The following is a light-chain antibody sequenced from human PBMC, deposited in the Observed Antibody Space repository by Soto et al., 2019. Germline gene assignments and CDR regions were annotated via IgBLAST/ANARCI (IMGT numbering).Light chain of an antibody. CDR3: QQSSSAPRT. CDR2: AAS. Sequence: DIQMTRSPSSLSASVGDRVTITCRASQSISNYLNWYQQKPGKAPKLLIYAASSLQSGVPTRFSGSGSGTDFTLTIGSLQPEDFATYYCQQSSSAPRTFGQGTKVEIK. V-gene: IGKV1-39*01. J-gene: IGKJ1*01. CDR1: QSISNY.